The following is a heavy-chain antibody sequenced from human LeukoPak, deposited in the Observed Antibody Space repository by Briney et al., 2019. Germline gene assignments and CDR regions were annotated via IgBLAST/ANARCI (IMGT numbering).Heavy chain of an antibody. CDR2: ISSSGSTI. Sequence: GGSLRLSCAASGFTFSDYYMSWIRQAPGKGLEWVSYISSSGSTIYYADSVKGRFTISRDNSKNTLYLQMNSLRAEDTAVYYCAKESRELNYFDYWGQGTLVTVSS. V-gene: IGHV3-11*01. CDR1: GFTFSDYY. CDR3: AKESRELNYFDY. J-gene: IGHJ4*02. D-gene: IGHD1-26*01.